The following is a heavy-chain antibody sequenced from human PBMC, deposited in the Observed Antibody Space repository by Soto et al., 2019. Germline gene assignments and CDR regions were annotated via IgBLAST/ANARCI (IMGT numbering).Heavy chain of an antibody. Sequence: PSETLSLTCAVSGGSISSGGYSWSWIRQPPGKGLEWIGYIYHSGNTYYSPSLKSRVTISVDRSKNQFSLKLSSVTAADTAVYYCARVPDRWGQGTLVTVSS. J-gene: IGHJ5*02. CDR2: IYHSGNT. CDR3: ARVPDR. CDR1: GGSISSGGYS. D-gene: IGHD2-2*01. V-gene: IGHV4-30-2*01.